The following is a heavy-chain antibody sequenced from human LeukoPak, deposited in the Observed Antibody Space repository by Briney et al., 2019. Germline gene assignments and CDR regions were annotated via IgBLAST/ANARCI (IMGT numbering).Heavy chain of an antibody. CDR1: GFTFSSYW. Sequence: GGSLRLSCAASGFTFSSYWMSWVRQAPGKGLEWVANIKQDGGEQYYVDSVKGRFTISRDNSKNTLYLQMNSLRAEDTAVYYCASGNQQLVPYYYYGMDVWGQGTTVTVSS. V-gene: IGHV3-7*01. D-gene: IGHD6-13*01. CDR3: ASGNQQLVPYYYYGMDV. J-gene: IGHJ6*02. CDR2: IKQDGGEQ.